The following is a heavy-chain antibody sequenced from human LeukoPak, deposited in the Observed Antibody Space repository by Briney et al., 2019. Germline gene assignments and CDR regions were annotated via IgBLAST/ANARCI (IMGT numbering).Heavy chain of an antibody. CDR3: TRVAH. V-gene: IGHV3-49*04. CDR2: IRSKAYGGTT. Sequence: GGSLRLSCAASGFTFSTYPMSWVRQAPGKGLEWVGFIRSKAYGGTTEYAASVKGRFTISRDDSKSIAYLQMNSLKTEDTAVYYCTRVAHWGQGTLVTVSS. CDR1: GFTFSTYP. J-gene: IGHJ4*02.